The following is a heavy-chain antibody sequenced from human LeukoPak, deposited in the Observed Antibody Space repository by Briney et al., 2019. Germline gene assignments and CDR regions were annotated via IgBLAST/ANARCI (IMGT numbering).Heavy chain of an antibody. CDR3: VRTVVVVPAAMGSYYFDY. J-gene: IGHJ4*02. CDR2: ISAYNVNT. Sequence: GASVKVSCKASGYTFTSYGISWVRQAPGQGLEWMGWISAYNVNTNYAQKLQGSVTMTTDTSTSTAYMELRSLRSDDTAVYYCVRTVVVVPAAMGSYYFDYWGQGTLVTVSS. CDR1: GYTFTSYG. D-gene: IGHD2-2*01. V-gene: IGHV1-18*04.